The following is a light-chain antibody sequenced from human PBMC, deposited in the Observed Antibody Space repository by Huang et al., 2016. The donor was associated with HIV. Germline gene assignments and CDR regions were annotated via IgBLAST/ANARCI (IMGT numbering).Light chain of an antibody. CDR1: QSLVHSDGNTY. CDR2: KIC. J-gene: IGKJ2*01. Sequence: DVVMTQSPLSLPVTLGQPASISCRSSQSLVHSDGNTYLNWFQQRPGQSPSLLIYKICSRDSGVPDRFSGSGSGTDFTLKISRVEADDVGVYYCMQGTHWPQTFGQGTKLEIK. V-gene: IGKV2-30*02. CDR3: MQGTHWPQT.